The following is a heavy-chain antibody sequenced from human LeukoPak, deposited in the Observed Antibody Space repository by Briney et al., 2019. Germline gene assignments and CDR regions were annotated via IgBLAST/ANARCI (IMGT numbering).Heavy chain of an antibody. J-gene: IGHJ6*02. CDR1: GFTFGNYW. D-gene: IGHD1-26*01. Sequence: GGSLRLSCAASGFTFGNYWMNWVRQAPGKGLVWISRINSDGSSTSYADSVKGRFTISRDNAKNTLYLQINSLRVEDTAVFYCARGVGGYYGMDVWGRGTTVTVSS. CDR3: ARGVGGYYGMDV. CDR2: INSDGSST. V-gene: IGHV3-74*01.